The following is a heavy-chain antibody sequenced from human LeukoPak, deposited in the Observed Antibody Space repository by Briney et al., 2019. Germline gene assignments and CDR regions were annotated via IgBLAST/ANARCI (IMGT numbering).Heavy chain of an antibody. J-gene: IGHJ3*02. CDR2: VGGNNAGT. CDR1: GFSFDTSA. V-gene: IGHV3-23*01. CDR3: AKPKGICSGGTCYVADAFDI. D-gene: IGHD2-15*01. Sequence: PGGSLRLTCATSGFSFDTSAMSWVRQAPGKGLEWVAAVGGNNAGTFYADSVQGRFTISRDNSNNMLWLHMNSLRAEDTAVYYCAKPKGICSGGTCYVADAFDIWGQGTVVTVSS.